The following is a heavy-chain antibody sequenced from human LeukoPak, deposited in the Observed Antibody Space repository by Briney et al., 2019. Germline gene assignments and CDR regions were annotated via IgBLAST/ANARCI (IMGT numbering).Heavy chain of an antibody. CDR3: AREYCSGGSCYEQGNDY. J-gene: IGHJ4*02. CDR1: GGSFSGYY. CDR2: INHSGST. D-gene: IGHD2-15*01. Sequence: PSETLSLTCAVYGGSFSGYYWSWIRQPPGKGLEWIGEINHSGSTNYNPSLKSRVTISVDTSKNQFSLKLSSVTAADTAVYYCAREYCSGGSCYEQGNDYGGQGTLVSVSS. V-gene: IGHV4-34*01.